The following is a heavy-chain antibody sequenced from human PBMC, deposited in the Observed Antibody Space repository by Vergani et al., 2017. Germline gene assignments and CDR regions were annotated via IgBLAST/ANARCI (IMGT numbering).Heavy chain of an antibody. V-gene: IGHV3-21*01. CDR1: GFTFSSYS. CDR3: ARDMKGSSGSRPGGTNSRRNYYYYYGMDV. D-gene: IGHD3-10*01. J-gene: IGHJ6*02. Sequence: EVQLVESGGGLVKPGGSLRLSCAASGFTFSSYSMNWVRQAPGKGLEWVSSISSSSSYIYYADSVKGRFTISRDNAKNSLYLQMNSVRAEDTAVYYRARDMKGSSGSRPGGTNSRRNYYYYYGMDVWGQGTTVTVSS. CDR2: ISSSSSYI.